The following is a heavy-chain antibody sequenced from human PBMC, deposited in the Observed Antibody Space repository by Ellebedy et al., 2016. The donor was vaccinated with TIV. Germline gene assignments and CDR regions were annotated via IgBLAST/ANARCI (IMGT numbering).Heavy chain of an antibody. CDR2: INIDGSDT. Sequence: GESLKISXAASGFTFSSYWMHWVRQAPGEGLVWVSYINIDGSDTTYAGSVKGRFTISRDNAKNTLDLQMSSLRAEDTAVYYCARGGFMHGLDVWGQGTTVTVSS. V-gene: IGHV3-74*01. CDR3: ARGGFMHGLDV. D-gene: IGHD2-8*01. J-gene: IGHJ6*02. CDR1: GFTFSSYW.